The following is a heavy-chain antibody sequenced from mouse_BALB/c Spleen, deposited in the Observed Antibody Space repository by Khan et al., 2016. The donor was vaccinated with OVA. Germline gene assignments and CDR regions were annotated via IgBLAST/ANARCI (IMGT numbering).Heavy chain of an antibody. Sequence: QVQLKQSGAELVRPGASVNLSCKTSGYIFTSYWIHWVKQRSGQGLEWIARIYPGTNNTYYNAKLKDKATLTADKSSSTVYMQLSSLKSEDSAVYFCAREEASYDVDYWGQGTTLTVSS. CDR2: IYPGTNNT. J-gene: IGHJ2*01. CDR3: AREEASYDVDY. CDR1: GYIFTSYW. D-gene: IGHD2-14*01. V-gene: IGHV1-76*01.